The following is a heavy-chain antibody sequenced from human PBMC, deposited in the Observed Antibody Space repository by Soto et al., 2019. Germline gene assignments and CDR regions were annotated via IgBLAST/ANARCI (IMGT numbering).Heavy chain of an antibody. CDR1: GFTFSSYA. V-gene: IGHV3-23*01. D-gene: IGHD6-19*01. Sequence: EVQLLESGGGLVQPGGSLRLSCAASGFTFSSYAMSWVRQAPGKGLEWVSAISGSGGSTYYADSVKGRFNISRDNSKNTLYLQMNSLRAEDTAVYYCAKGRGSSGWYDYFAYWGQGTLVTVSS. J-gene: IGHJ4*02. CDR3: AKGRGSSGWYDYFAY. CDR2: ISGSGGST.